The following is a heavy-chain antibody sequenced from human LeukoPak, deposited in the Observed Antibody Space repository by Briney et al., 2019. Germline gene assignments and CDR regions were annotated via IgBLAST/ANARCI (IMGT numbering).Heavy chain of an antibody. V-gene: IGHV3-74*01. CDR2: INSDGSST. D-gene: IGHD3-3*01. J-gene: IGHJ6*02. Sequence: GGSLRLSCATSGFTLSSYWMHWVRQAPGKGLVWVSRINSDGSSTTYADSVKGRFTISRDNAKNTLYLQMNSLRAEDTAVYYRAKDLDFWSGYYSYYYYYGMDVWGQGTTVTVSS. CDR1: GFTLSSYW. CDR3: AKDLDFWSGYYSYYYYYGMDV.